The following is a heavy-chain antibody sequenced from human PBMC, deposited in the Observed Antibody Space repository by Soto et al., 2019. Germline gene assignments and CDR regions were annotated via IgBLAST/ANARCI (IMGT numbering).Heavy chain of an antibody. CDR1: GFTFSSYA. CDR3: AKDLQPNMKYHLLCFFDY. CDR2: IIGSGGST. Sequence: EVQLLESGGGLVQPGGSLRLSCAASGFTFSSYAMSWVRQAPVKGLEWVSAIIGSGGSTYYADSVKGRFTISRDNSKNTLYLQMNSQRAEDTAVYYCAKDLQPNMKYHLLCFFDYWGQGTLVTVSS. J-gene: IGHJ4*02. V-gene: IGHV3-23*01. D-gene: IGHD2-2*01.